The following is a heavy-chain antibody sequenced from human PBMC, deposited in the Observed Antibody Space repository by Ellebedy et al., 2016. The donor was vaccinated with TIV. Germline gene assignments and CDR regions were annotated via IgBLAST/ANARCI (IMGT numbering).Heavy chain of an antibody. J-gene: IGHJ4*02. CDR3: ARVPGRSGSYSGLDY. CDR1: GYTFIADY. Sequence: ASVKVSCXASGYTFIADYIHWVRQAPGQGLEWMGWINPNTGGTNSAQRFQGRVTMTRDMSINTVYMELSSLTSDDTALYYCARVPGRSGSYSGLDYWGQGTLVNVSS. V-gene: IGHV1-2*02. D-gene: IGHD1-26*01. CDR2: INPNTGGT.